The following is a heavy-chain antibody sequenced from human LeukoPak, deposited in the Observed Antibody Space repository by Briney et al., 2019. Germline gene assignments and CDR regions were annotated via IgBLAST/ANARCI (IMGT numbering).Heavy chain of an antibody. Sequence: SETLSLTCTVSGGSISSYYWSWIRQPPGKGLEWIGYIYDSGSTNYNPSLKSRVTISVDTSKNQFSLKLSSVTAADTAVYYCARHDWESDILTDWYFDLWGRGTLVTVSS. D-gene: IGHD3-9*01. CDR3: ARHDWESDILTDWYFDL. CDR2: IYDSGST. V-gene: IGHV4-59*08. CDR1: GGSISSYY. J-gene: IGHJ2*01.